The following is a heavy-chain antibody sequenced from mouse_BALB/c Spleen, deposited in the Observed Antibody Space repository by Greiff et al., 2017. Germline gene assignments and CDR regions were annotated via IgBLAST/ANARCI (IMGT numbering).Heavy chain of an antibody. CDR3: ARSHYYGYWYFDV. V-gene: IGHV1-77*01. D-gene: IGHD1-2*01. Sequence: VQLQQSGAELARPGASVKLSCKASGYTFTDYYINWVKQRTGQGLEWIGEIYPGSGNTYYNEKFKGKATLTADKSSSTAYMQLSSLTSEDSAVYFCARSHYYGYWYFDVWGAGTTVTVSA. J-gene: IGHJ1*01. CDR2: IYPGSGNT. CDR1: GYTFTDYY.